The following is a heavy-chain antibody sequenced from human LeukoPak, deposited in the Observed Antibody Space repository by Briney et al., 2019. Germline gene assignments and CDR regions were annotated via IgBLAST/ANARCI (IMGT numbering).Heavy chain of an antibody. CDR3: ARDGGAH. V-gene: IGHV3-30*04. J-gene: IGHJ4*02. CDR2: ISYDGSNK. Sequence: PGGSLRLSCAASGFTFSSYAMHWVRQAPGKGLEWVAVISYDGSNKYYADSVKGRFTISRDNSKNTLYLQMNSLRAEDTAVYYCARDGGAHWRQGTLVTVSS. D-gene: IGHD3-16*01. CDR1: GFTFSSYA.